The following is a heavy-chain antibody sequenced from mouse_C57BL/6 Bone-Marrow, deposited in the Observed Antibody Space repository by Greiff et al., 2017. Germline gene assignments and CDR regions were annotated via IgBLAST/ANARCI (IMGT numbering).Heavy chain of an antibody. V-gene: IGHV1-62-2*01. Sequence: QVQLQQSGAELVKPGASVKLSCKASGYTFTEYTIHWVKQRSGQGLEWIGWFYPGSGSIKYNEKFKDKATLTADKSSSTVYMEISRLTSEDSAVYFCARHGSLYYYGSSYAWFAYWGQGTLVTVSA. CDR1: GYTFTEYT. CDR2: FYPGSGSI. J-gene: IGHJ3*01. CDR3: ARHGSLYYYGSSYAWFAY. D-gene: IGHD1-1*01.